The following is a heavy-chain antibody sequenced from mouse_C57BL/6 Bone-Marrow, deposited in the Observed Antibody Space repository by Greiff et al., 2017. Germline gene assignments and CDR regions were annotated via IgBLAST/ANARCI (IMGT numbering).Heavy chain of an antibody. J-gene: IGHJ1*03. CDR2: INSDGGST. V-gene: IGHV5-2*01. Sequence: EVNVVESGGGLVQPGESLKLSCESNEYEFPSHDMSWVRKTPEKRLELVAAINSDGGSTYYPDTMERRFIISRDNTKKTLYLQMSSLRSEDTALYYCARGGLDYGSSYWYFDVWGTGTTVTSPQ. CDR1: EYEFPSHD. D-gene: IGHD1-1*01. CDR3: ARGGLDYGSSYWYFDV.